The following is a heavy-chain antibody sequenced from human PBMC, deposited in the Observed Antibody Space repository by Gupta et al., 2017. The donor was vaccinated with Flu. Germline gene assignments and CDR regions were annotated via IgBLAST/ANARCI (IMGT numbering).Heavy chain of an antibody. D-gene: IGHD6-19*01. CDR2: ISGSGGST. Sequence: EVQLLESGGGLVQPGGSLRLSCAASGFTFSSYAMSWVRQAPGKGLEWVSAISGSGGSTYYADSVKGRFTISRDNSKNTLYLQMNSLRAEDTAVYYCAKVPSPGYSSGWYVWGPDYWGQGTLVTVSS. CDR1: GFTFSSYA. CDR3: AKVPSPGYSSGWYVWGPDY. J-gene: IGHJ4*02. V-gene: IGHV3-23*01.